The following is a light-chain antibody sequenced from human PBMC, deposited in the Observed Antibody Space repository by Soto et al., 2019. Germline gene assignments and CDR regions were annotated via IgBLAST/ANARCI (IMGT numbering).Light chain of an antibody. CDR2: RDY. CDR3: AAWDDSLSGHMV. CDR1: PSNIGSNT. J-gene: IGLJ2*01. Sequence: QAVVTQPPSASGTPGQRVTISCSGSPSNIGSNTVSWYQQFSGSAPRLIMYRDYRRPSGVPDRFSGSKSGTSASLAISGLQSEDEAIFYCAAWDDSLSGHMVFGGGTKLTVL. V-gene: IGLV1-44*01.